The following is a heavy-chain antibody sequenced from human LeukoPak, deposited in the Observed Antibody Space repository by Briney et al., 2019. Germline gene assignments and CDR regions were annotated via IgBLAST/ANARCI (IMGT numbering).Heavy chain of an antibody. CDR1: GGSFSGYY. CDR3: ARGKGGYSNPFDY. D-gene: IGHD4-11*01. Sequence: PSETLSLTCAVYGGSFSGYYWSWIRQPPGKGLEWIGEINHSGSTNYNPSLKSRVTISVDTSKNQFSLKLSSVTAADTAVYYCARGKGGYSNPFDYWGQGTLVTVSS. J-gene: IGHJ4*02. V-gene: IGHV4-34*01. CDR2: INHSGST.